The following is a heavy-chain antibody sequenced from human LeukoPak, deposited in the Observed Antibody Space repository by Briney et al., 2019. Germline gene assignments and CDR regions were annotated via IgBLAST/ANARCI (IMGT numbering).Heavy chain of an antibody. CDR2: IYYSGSI. J-gene: IGHJ4*02. CDR1: GGSFSGYY. V-gene: IGHV4-59*01. CDR3: ARGYSSGLFDY. Sequence: SETLSLTCAVYGGSFSGYYWSWIRQPPGKGLEWIGYIYYSGSINYNPSLKSRVTISVDTSKNQFSLKLSSVTAADTAVYYCARGYSSGLFDYWGQGTLVTVSS. D-gene: IGHD6-19*01.